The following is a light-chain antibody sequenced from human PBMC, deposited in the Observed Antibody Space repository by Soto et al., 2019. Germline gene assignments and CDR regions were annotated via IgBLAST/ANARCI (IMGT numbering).Light chain of an antibody. CDR1: SSDVGGYNY. Sequence: QSALTQPPSASGSPGQSVTISCTGTSSDVGGYNYVSWYQQHPGKAPKLMIYEVSKRPSGVPDRFSGSKSGNPASLTVSGHQAEDEADYYCRSYAGSNNVVFGGGTKLTVL. CDR2: EVS. CDR3: RSYAGSNNVV. V-gene: IGLV2-8*01. J-gene: IGLJ2*01.